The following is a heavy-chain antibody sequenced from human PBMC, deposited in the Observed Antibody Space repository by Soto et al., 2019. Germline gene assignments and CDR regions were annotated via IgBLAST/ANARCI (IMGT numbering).Heavy chain of an antibody. CDR2: TYYRSKWYN. Sequence: SQTLSLTCAISGDSVSSNSAARNWIRQSPSRGLEWLGRTYYRSKWYNDYAVSVKSRITINPDTSKNQFSLQLNSVTPEDTAVYYCARDPHHCSSTSCYTRYYYGMDVWGQGTTVTVSS. CDR1: GDSVSSNSAA. CDR3: ARDPHHCSSTSCYTRYYYGMDV. V-gene: IGHV6-1*01. D-gene: IGHD2-2*02. J-gene: IGHJ6*02.